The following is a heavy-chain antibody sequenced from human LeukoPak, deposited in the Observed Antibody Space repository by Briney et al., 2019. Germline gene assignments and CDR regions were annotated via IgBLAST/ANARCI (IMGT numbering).Heavy chain of an antibody. CDR2: IYSGGST. V-gene: IGHV3-66*01. J-gene: IGHJ4*02. CDR1: GFTVSSNY. D-gene: IGHD3-22*01. Sequence: GGSLRLSCAASGFTVSSNYMSWVRQAPGKGLEWVSVIYSGGSTYYADSVKGRFTISRVNSKNTLYLQMNSLRAEDTAVYYCARDHDSGYYFDYWGQGTLVTVSS. CDR3: ARDHDSGYYFDY.